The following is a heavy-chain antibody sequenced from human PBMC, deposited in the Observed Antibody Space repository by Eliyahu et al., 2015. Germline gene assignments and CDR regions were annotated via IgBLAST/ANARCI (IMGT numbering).Heavy chain of an antibody. CDR1: GGSISSGDYY. J-gene: IGHJ3*02. CDR3: ARDLGGDAFDI. V-gene: IGHV4-30-4*01. CDR2: IYYSGST. D-gene: IGHD1-26*01. Sequence: QVQLQESGPGLVKPSQTLSLTXXVXGGSISSGDYYWSWIRQPPGKGLEWXGYIYYSGSTYYNPSLKSRVTISVDTSKNQFSLKLSSVTAADTAVYYCARDLGGDAFDIWGQGTMVTVSS.